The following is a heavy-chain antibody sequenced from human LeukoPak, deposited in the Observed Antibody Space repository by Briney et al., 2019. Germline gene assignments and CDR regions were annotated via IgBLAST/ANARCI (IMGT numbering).Heavy chain of an antibody. CDR3: AKGAINGTSGILCHP. D-gene: IGHD1-14*01. CDR2: ISPYNGKT. V-gene: IGHV1-18*01. CDR1: GYPFTTYG. Sequence: ASVKVSCKASGYPFTTYGISWVRQAPGQPLEWMGWISPYNGKTNSAQNLQGRVTMTTDTSTSTAYMALRSLRSDDTAAYYCAKGAINGTSGILCHPGGRGTLASVSS. J-gene: IGHJ2*01.